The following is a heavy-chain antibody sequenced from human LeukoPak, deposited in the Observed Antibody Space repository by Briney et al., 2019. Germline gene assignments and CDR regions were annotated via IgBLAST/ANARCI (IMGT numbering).Heavy chain of an antibody. D-gene: IGHD1-26*01. V-gene: IGHV4-59*01. CDR1: GGSISSDY. CDR3: ARGEWELYDY. CDR2: IYYSGST. J-gene: IGHJ4*02. Sequence: PSETLSLTCTVSGGSISSDYWSWIRQPPGKGLEWIGYIYYSGSTNYNPSLKSRVTISVDTSKNQFSLKLSSVTAADTAVYYCARGEWELYDYWGQGTLVTVSS.